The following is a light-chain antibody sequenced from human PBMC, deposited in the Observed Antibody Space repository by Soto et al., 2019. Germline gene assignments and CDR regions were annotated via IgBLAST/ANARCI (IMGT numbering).Light chain of an antibody. CDR3: SAWDNSLNGLV. CDR2: YDD. CDR1: RSNIGENA. V-gene: IGLV1-36*01. Sequence: QSVLTQPPSLSEAPRQRVTISCSGSRSNIGENAVYWYQQFPGKAPKLLIYYDDLLPSGVSDRFSGSKSGTSASLAISGLQSEDEADYYCSAWDNSLNGLVFGGGTKLTVL. J-gene: IGLJ3*02.